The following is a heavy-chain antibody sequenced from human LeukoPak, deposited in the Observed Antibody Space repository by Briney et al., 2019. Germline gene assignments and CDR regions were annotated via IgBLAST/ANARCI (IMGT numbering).Heavy chain of an antibody. Sequence: SQTLSLTCTVSGGSISSGGYYWSWIRQHPGKDLEWIGYIYYSGSTYYNPSLKSRVTISVDTSKNQFSLKLSSVTAADTAVYYCARGDQQEDYFDYWGQGTLVTVSS. J-gene: IGHJ4*02. CDR2: IYYSGST. V-gene: IGHV4-31*03. CDR1: GGSISSGGYY. CDR3: ARGDQQEDYFDY.